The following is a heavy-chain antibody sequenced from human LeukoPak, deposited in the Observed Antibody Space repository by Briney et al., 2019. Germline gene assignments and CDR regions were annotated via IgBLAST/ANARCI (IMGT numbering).Heavy chain of an antibody. V-gene: IGHV3-33*01. Sequence: PGRSLRLSCAASGFTFSTYAMHWVRQAPGKGLEWVAVIWFDGSSKYYADSVKGRFTISRDNSKNTLFLQMNSLRAEDTAVYFCARDSSAWYLDYWGQGTLVTVSS. J-gene: IGHJ4*02. CDR2: IWFDGSSK. CDR3: ARDSSAWYLDY. D-gene: IGHD6-19*01. CDR1: GFTFSTYA.